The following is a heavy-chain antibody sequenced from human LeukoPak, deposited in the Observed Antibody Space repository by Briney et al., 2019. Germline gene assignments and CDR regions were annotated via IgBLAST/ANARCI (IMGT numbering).Heavy chain of an antibody. Sequence: ASVKVSCKASGYTFTSYDINWLRQATGQGLEWMGWMNPNSGNTGYAQKFQGRVTMTRNTSISTAYMELSSLRSEDTAVYYCARGFPLGYCSGGSCYVFDYYYMDVWGKGTTVTVSS. J-gene: IGHJ6*03. CDR2: MNPNSGNT. CDR3: ARGFPLGYCSGGSCYVFDYYYMDV. D-gene: IGHD2-15*01. V-gene: IGHV1-8*01. CDR1: GYTFTSYD.